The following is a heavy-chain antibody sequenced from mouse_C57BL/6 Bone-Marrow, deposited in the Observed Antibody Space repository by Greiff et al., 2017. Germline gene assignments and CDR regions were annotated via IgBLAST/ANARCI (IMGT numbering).Heavy chain of an antibody. CDR1: GYSITSGYD. CDR3: ARDLGLPSMDY. V-gene: IGHV3-1*01. CDR2: ISYSGST. D-gene: IGHD5-5*01. J-gene: IGHJ4*01. Sequence: EVQLVESGPGMVKPSQSLSLTCTVTGYSITSGYDWHWIRHFPGNKLEWMGYISYSGSTNYNPSLKSRIPITHDTSKNHFFLTLNSVSTEDTATYYGARDLGLPSMDYWGQGTSVTVSS.